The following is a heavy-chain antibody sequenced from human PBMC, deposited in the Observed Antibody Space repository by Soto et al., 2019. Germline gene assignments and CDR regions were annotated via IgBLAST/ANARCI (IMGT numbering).Heavy chain of an antibody. CDR2: IYYSGST. Sequence: QVQLQESGPGLVKPSETLSLTCTVSGGSVSSGSYYWSWIRQPPGKGLEWIGYIYYSGSTNYNPSITSRVTISVDTSKNQFSLKLSSVTAADTAVYYCAREAASSNLIDYWGQGTLVTVSS. D-gene: IGHD2-15*01. J-gene: IGHJ4*02. CDR1: GGSVSSGSYY. CDR3: AREAASSNLIDY. V-gene: IGHV4-61*01.